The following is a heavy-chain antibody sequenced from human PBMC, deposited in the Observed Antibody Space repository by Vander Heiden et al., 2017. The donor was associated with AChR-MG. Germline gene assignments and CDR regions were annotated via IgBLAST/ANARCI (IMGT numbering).Heavy chain of an antibody. Sequence: EVQLVESGGGLVQPGGSLRLSCSASGFTFSSYAMHWVRQAPGKGLEYVSAISSNGGSTYYADSVKGRFTISRDNSKNTLYLQMSSLRAEDTAVYYCVRRGAAGNFPFDYWGQGTLVTVSS. CDR3: VRRGAAGNFPFDY. J-gene: IGHJ4*02. V-gene: IGHV3-64D*06. D-gene: IGHD6-13*01. CDR2: ISSNGGST. CDR1: GFTFSSYA.